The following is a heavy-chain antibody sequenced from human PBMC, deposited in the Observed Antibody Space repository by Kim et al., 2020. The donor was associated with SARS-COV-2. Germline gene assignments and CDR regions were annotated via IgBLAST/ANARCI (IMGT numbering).Heavy chain of an antibody. J-gene: IGHJ6*02. CDR3: ARFTIRYGMDV. D-gene: IGHD2-2*01. CDR2: ITPYNGYT. CDR1: GYTFSTYN. V-gene: IGHV1-18*01. Sequence: ASVKVSCKASGYTFSTYNIGWVRQAPGQGLDWLGWITPYNGYTKSAQKFQGRITLTTDTSTNTASMELRSLSSGDTAVYYCARFTIRYGMDVWGQGTPVTVPS.